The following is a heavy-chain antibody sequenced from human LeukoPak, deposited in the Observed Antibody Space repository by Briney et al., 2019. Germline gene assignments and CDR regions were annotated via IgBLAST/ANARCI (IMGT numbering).Heavy chain of an antibody. CDR3: ARVEMATISDNWFDP. J-gene: IGHJ5*02. CDR2: ISAYNGNT. Sequence: ASVKVSCKASGYTFTSYGISWVRQAPGQGLEWMGWISAYNGNTNYAQKLQGRVTMTTDTSTSTAYMELRSLRSDDTAVYYCARVEMATISDNWFDPWGQGTLVTVSS. D-gene: IGHD5-24*01. CDR1: GYTFTSYG. V-gene: IGHV1-18*01.